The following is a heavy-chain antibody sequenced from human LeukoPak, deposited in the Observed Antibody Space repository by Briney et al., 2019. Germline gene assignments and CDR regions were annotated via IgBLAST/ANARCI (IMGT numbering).Heavy chain of an antibody. V-gene: IGHV1-24*01. Sequence: ASVKVSCKVSGYTLTELSMHWVRQAPGKGLEWMGGFDPEDGETIYAQKFQGRVTMTEDTSTDTAYMELSSLRSEDTAVYYCSLRGVRGVMRMIGYDPWGQGTLVTVSS. CDR3: SLRGVRGVMRMIGYDP. CDR1: GYTLTELS. CDR2: FDPEDGET. D-gene: IGHD3-10*01. J-gene: IGHJ5*02.